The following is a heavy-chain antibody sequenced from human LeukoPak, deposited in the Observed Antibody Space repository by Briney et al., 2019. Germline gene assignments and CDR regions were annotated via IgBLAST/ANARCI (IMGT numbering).Heavy chain of an antibody. CDR1: GFTFSSYA. CDR3: AKSGDYGDLNWFDP. CDR2: ISGSGGST. J-gene: IGHJ5*02. D-gene: IGHD4-17*01. V-gene: IGHV3-23*01. Sequence: PGGYLRLSCAASGFTFSSYAMTWVRQAPGKGLEWVSAISGSGGSTYYADSVKGRFTISRDNSKNTLYLQMNSLRAEDTAVYYCAKSGDYGDLNWFDPWGQGTLVTVSS.